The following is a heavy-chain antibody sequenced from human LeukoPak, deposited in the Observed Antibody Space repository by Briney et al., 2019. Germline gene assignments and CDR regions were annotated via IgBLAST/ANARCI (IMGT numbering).Heavy chain of an antibody. CDR3: ARVRRAFDI. CDR1: GGSISSYY. V-gene: IGHV4-59*01. J-gene: IGHJ3*02. CDR2: IYYSGST. Sequence: PSETLSLTCTVSGGSISSYYWSWVRQPPGKGLEWIGYIYYSGSTNYNPSLKSRVTISVDTSKNQFSLKLSSVTAADTAVYYCARVRRAFDIWGQGTMVTVSS.